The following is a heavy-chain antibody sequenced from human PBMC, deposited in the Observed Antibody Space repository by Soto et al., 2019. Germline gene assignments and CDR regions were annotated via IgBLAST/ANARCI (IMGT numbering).Heavy chain of an antibody. CDR3: ARIDCTGGSCRPYAYYDMDV. J-gene: IGHJ6*02. CDR1: GFTFNTYG. CDR2: IWYDGSNK. D-gene: IGHD2-15*01. V-gene: IGHV3-33*01. Sequence: LRLSCAASGFTFNTYGMHWVRQAPGRGLEWVAVIWYDGSNKYYADSVKGRFTISRDNSKNTMYLQMNSLRAEDTAVYYCARIDCTGGSCRPYAYYDMDVWGQGTTVTVSS.